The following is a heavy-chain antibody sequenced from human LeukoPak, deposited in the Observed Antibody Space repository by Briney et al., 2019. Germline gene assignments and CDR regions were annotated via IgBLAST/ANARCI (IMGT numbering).Heavy chain of an antibody. CDR1: GFTFGDYA. CDR3: AKETQASGYSSSWYYFDY. Sequence: PGRSLRLSCTASGFTFGDYAMSWVRQAPGKGLEWVGFIRSKAYGGTTEYAASVKGRFTISRDDSKSIAYLQMNSLKTEDTAVYYCAKETQASGYSSSWYYFDYWGQGTLVTVSS. V-gene: IGHV3-49*04. J-gene: IGHJ4*02. CDR2: IRSKAYGGTT. D-gene: IGHD6-13*01.